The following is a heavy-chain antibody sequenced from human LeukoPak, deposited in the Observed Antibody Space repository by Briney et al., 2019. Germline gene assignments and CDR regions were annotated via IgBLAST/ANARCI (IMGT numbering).Heavy chain of an antibody. D-gene: IGHD6-13*01. J-gene: IGHJ4*02. CDR1: GFTVSSNY. Sequence: PGGSLRLSCAASGFTVSSNYMSWVRQAPGKGLEWVSVIYSGGSTYYADSVKGRFTISRDNSKNTLYLQMNSLRAEDTAVYYCARIPRGAAAGTDPHSRDYWGQGTLVTVSS. V-gene: IGHV3-66*01. CDR2: IYSGGST. CDR3: ARIPRGAAAGTDPHSRDY.